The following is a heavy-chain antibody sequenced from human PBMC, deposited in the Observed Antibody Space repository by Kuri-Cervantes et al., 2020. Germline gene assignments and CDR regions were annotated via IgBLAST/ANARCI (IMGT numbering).Heavy chain of an antibody. CDR2: INGGIGNT. CDR1: GYTFTSYA. Sequence: ASVKVSCKASGYTFTSYAMHWVRQAPGQRPEWMGWINGGIGNTKYSQKFQGRVTMTRNTSISTAYMELSSLRSEDTAVYYCARGALGYSYVDYWGQGTLVTVSS. V-gene: IGHV1-3*01. J-gene: IGHJ4*02. D-gene: IGHD5-18*01. CDR3: ARGALGYSYVDY.